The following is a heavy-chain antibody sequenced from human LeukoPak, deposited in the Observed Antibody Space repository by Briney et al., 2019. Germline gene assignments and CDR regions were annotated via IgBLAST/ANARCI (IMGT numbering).Heavy chain of an antibody. CDR1: GFTFSSYS. CDR3: ARGSRLGVVERDALDI. Sequence: AGGSLRLSCAASGFTFSSYSMNWVRQAPGKGLEWVSSISSSSSYIYYPDSLKGRFTISRDNAKNSLYLQMNSLRAEDTAVYYCARGSRLGVVERDALDIWGQGTMVTVSS. D-gene: IGHD3-3*01. V-gene: IGHV3-21*01. J-gene: IGHJ3*02. CDR2: ISSSSSYI.